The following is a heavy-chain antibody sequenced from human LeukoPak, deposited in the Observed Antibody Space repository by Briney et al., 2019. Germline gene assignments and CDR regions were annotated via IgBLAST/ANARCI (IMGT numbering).Heavy chain of an antibody. J-gene: IGHJ4*02. D-gene: IGHD6-13*01. CDR3: ARGSWYGDFDY. Sequence: GGSLRLSCAASGFTFSSYWMHWVRQAPGKGLVWVSRINSDGSSTSYADSVKGRFTISRDDAKNTLYLQMNSLRAEDTAVYYCARGSWYGDFDYWGQGTLVTVSS. CDR2: INSDGSST. CDR1: GFTFSSYW. V-gene: IGHV3-74*01.